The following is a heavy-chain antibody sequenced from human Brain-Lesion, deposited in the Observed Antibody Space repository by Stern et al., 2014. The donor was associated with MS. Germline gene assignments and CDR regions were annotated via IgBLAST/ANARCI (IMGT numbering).Heavy chain of an antibody. Sequence: QVQLVQSGPGLVKPSQTLSLSCTVSGGSISSGGYYWSWIRQPAGKGLEWIGRIFNSGSTSYNPPLKIRVPISIDTPKTQFSLRLNPMTAADTAVYYCARGRVVPGFQYYATDVWGQGTTVIVSS. CDR1: GGSISSGGYY. J-gene: IGHJ6*02. CDR3: ARGRVVPGFQYYATDV. CDR2: IFNSGST. D-gene: IGHD2-2*01. V-gene: IGHV4-61*02.